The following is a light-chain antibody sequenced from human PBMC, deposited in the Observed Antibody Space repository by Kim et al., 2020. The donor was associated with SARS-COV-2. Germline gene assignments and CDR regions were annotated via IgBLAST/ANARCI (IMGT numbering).Light chain of an antibody. V-gene: IGKV3-20*01. CDR1: QSVGGNF. J-gene: IGKJ2*01. CDR2: GAS. CDR3: QDYSSSPVMYT. Sequence: EIVLTQSPGTLSLSPGERATLSCRASQSVGGNFLAWYQQKPGQAPSLLIYGASSRAAGIPDRFSGRGSGTDFTLTISRLEPEDFAVYYCQDYSSSPVMYTFGQGTKLEI.